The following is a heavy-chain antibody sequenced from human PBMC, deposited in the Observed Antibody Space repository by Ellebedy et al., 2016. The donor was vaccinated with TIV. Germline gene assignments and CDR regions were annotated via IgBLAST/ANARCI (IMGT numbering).Heavy chain of an antibody. CDR1: GGSISSYY. V-gene: IGHV4-59*01. J-gene: IGHJ4*02. Sequence: MPSETLSLTCSVSGGSISSYYWSWIRQPPGKGLEWIGNIYYSGSTDYNPSLKSRVSMSVDTSKNQFSLKLLSVTAADTAVYYCAGGRSYPFLFAYWGPGTLVNVSS. D-gene: IGHD3-10*01. CDR2: IYYSGST. CDR3: AGGRSYPFLFAY.